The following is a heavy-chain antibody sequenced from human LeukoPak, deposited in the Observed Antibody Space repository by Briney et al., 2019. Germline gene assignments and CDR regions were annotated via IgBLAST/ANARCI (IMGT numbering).Heavy chain of an antibody. V-gene: IGHV3-48*02. D-gene: IGHD6-13*01. CDR2: ISTGSSTT. Sequence: GGSLRLSCAASEFAFSTYNMNWVRQAPGKGLEWVSYISTGSSTTYYADSVKGRFTISRDNVENSLYLQMNSLRDEDTAVYYCARGPQYSSSWYSVYWGQGTLVTVSS. CDR3: ARGPQYSSSWYSVY. J-gene: IGHJ4*02. CDR1: EFAFSTYN.